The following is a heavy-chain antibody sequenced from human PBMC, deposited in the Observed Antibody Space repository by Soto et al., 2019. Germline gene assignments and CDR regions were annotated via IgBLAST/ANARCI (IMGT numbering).Heavy chain of an antibody. Sequence: ASVKLSCKGSGYAFTTYSITWVRQAPGQGLEWMGWISAHNGNTNYAQKLQGRVTVTRDTSTSTAYMELRSLRSDDTAVYYCARGRYGDYWGQGALVTVS. J-gene: IGHJ4*02. CDR2: ISAHNGNT. CDR1: GYAFTTYS. CDR3: ARGRYGDY. D-gene: IGHD1-1*01. V-gene: IGHV1-18*01.